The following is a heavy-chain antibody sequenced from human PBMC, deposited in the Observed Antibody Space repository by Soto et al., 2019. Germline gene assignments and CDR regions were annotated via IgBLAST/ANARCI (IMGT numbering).Heavy chain of an antibody. V-gene: IGHV3-23*01. J-gene: IGHJ4*02. CDR3: VKNEYYGSGSYYFDY. Sequence: EVQLLESGGGLVQPGGSLRLSCAASGFTFRSHAMSGVRRAPGKWLGWVSAIIGSGGSTYHAYSVKGRFTISRDNSKNTLYLQMNSLTAEDTAVYYCVKNEYYGSGSYYFDYWGQGILVTVSS. CDR2: IIGSGGST. CDR1: GFTFRSHA. D-gene: IGHD3-10*01.